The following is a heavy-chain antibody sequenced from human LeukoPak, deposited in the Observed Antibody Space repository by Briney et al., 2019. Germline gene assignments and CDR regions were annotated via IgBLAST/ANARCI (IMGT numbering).Heavy chain of an antibody. V-gene: IGHV3-23*01. Sequence: GGSLRLSCAASGFTFSSYAMSWVRQAPGKGLEWVSAISGSGGSTYYADSVKGRFTISRDNSKNTLYLQMNSLRAEDTAVYYCAKSGRRGYCSGGSRCSGNYFDHWGQGALVTVSS. CDR1: GFTFSSYA. D-gene: IGHD2-15*01. CDR2: ISGSGGST. CDR3: AKSGRRGYCSGGSRCSGNYFDH. J-gene: IGHJ4*02.